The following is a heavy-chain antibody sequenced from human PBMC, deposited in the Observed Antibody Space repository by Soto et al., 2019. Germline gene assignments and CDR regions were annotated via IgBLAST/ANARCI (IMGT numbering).Heavy chain of an antibody. CDR3: ARERTGSTSMYV. CDR2: MNPNSGNT. Sequence: QVQLVQSGAEVKKPGASVKVSCKASGYTFTSYDINWVRQATGHGLAWMGWMNPNSGNTGYEQKFRGRVTMTRNTSRRTASVELSSLRSEDTAVYYCARERTGSTSMYVWGHGTTVTCSS. D-gene: IGHD1-1*01. V-gene: IGHV1-8*01. CDR1: GYTFTSYD. J-gene: IGHJ6*02.